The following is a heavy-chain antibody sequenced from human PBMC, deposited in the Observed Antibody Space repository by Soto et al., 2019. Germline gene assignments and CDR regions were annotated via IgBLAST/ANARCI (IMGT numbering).Heavy chain of an antibody. CDR3: ASRIGARLSWDFDL. Sequence: QVQLVESGGGVVQPGRSLRLSCAASGFNFSNHGMHWVRQAPGKGLEWVAVIWYDGTNKYYADSAKGRFTISRDNAKNTLDLQVNSLRAEDTAVYYCASRIGARLSWDFDLWGRGTLVTVSS. CDR2: IWYDGTNK. D-gene: IGHD6-6*01. J-gene: IGHJ2*01. CDR1: GFNFSNHG. V-gene: IGHV3-33*01.